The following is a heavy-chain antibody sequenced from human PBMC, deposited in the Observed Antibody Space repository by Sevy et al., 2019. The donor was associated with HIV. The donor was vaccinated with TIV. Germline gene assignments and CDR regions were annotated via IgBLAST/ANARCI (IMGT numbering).Heavy chain of an antibody. V-gene: IGHV4-59*01. CDR1: GGSISSYY. D-gene: IGHD3-22*01. J-gene: IGHJ5*02. Sequence: SETLSLTCTVSGGSISSYYWSWIRQPPGKGLEWIGYIYYSGSTNYNPSLKSRVTISVDTSKNQFSLKLSSVTAADTAVYYCARVGDYYDSSGYYYPWGPGTLVTVSS. CDR2: IYYSGST. CDR3: ARVGDYYDSSGYYYP.